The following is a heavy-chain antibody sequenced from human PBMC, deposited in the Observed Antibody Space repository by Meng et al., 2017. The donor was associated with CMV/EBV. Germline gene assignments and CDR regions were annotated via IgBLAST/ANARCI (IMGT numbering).Heavy chain of an antibody. D-gene: IGHD2-8*01. CDR3: ARDHKEGVSRKGGAFDI. J-gene: IGHJ3*02. CDR2: INSDGSST. Sequence: GESLKISCAASGFTFSSYWMHWVRQAPGKGLVWVSRINSDGSSTSYADSVKGRFTISRDNAKNTLYLQMNSLRAEDTAVYYCARDHKEGVSRKGGAFDIWGQGTMVTVSS. V-gene: IGHV3-74*01. CDR1: GFTFSSYW.